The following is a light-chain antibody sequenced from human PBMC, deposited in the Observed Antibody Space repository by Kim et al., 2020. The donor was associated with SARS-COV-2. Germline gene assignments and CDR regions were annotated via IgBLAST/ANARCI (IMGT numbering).Light chain of an antibody. Sequence: DIQMTQSPSSLSASVGDRVTITCRAGQSISSYLNWYQQKPGKAPKLLIYAASSLQSGVPSRFSGSESGTDFTLTISSLQPEDFATYYCQQSYSTPETFGQGTKLEI. CDR1: QSISSY. CDR3: QQSYSTPET. CDR2: AAS. V-gene: IGKV1-39*01. J-gene: IGKJ2*01.